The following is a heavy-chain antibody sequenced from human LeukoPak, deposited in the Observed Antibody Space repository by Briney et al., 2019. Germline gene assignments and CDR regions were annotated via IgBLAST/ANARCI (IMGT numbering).Heavy chain of an antibody. D-gene: IGHD3-10*01. J-gene: IGHJ4*02. CDR2: ISYDGSNR. V-gene: IGHV3-30*18. CDR3: AKDLSPDPLWPKPDY. Sequence: GRSLRLSCAASGFTFSRYGMHWVRQAPDKWLEWVAVISYDGSNRYYADSVKGRFTISRDNSKNTLYLQMDSLRAEDTAVYFCAKDLSPDPLWPKPDYWGQETLVTVSS. CDR1: GFTFSRYG.